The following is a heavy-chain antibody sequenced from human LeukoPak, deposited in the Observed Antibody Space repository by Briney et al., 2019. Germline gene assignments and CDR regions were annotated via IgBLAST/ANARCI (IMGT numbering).Heavy chain of an antibody. CDR3: SRRLDY. CDR2: IKQDGSEK. J-gene: IGHJ4*02. V-gene: IGHV3-7*01. Sequence: GGSLRLSCAASGFPFSDSWMDWVRQAPGKGMEWVANIKQDGSEKHYADSVKGRFTISRDNANNSLFLQMNGLRAEDTAVYDCSRRLDYWGQGALVTVSS. CDR1: GFPFSDSW.